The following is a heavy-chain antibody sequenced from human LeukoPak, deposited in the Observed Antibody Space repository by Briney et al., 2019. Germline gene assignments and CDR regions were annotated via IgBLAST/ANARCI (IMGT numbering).Heavy chain of an antibody. V-gene: IGHV3-7*01. CDR3: ARDKYYDSSGYSRRGAFDI. CDR2: IKQDGSEK. J-gene: IGHJ3*02. CDR1: GFTFSSYW. Sequence: GGSLRLSCAASGFTFSSYWMSWVRQAPGKGLEWVANIKQDGSEKYYVDSVKGRFTISRDNAKNSLYLQMNSLRAEDTAVYYCARDKYYDSSGYSRRGAFDIWGQGTMVTVSS. D-gene: IGHD3-22*01.